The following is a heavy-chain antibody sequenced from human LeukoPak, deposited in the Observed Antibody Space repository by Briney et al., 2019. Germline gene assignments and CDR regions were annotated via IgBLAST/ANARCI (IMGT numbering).Heavy chain of an antibody. V-gene: IGHV5-51*01. D-gene: IGHD1-1*01. Sequence: GESLKISCKASGYIFSSYWIGWVRQMPGKGLEWMGIIYPGDSDTRYSPSFQGQVTISADKSISTAYLQWSSLKASDTAMYYCARRGKGGRTTGTPYYFDYWGQGTLVTVSS. CDR3: ARRGKGGRTTGTPYYFDY. CDR2: IYPGDSDT. CDR1: GYIFSSYW. J-gene: IGHJ4*02.